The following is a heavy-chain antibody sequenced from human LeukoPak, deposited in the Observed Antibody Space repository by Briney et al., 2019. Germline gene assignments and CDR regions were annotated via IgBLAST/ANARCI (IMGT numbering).Heavy chain of an antibody. CDR1: GDSITSDY. J-gene: IGHJ5*02. D-gene: IGHD4-17*01. V-gene: IGHV4-59*08. Sequence: SETLSLTCTVSGDSITSDYWSWIRQPPGKGLEWIGFINNRGTTSYNPSLTSRVTISRDMPKNQFALKLSSVSAADTAVYYCARYRDGDRDISLDLWGQGTLVTVSS. CDR2: INNRGTT. CDR3: ARYRDGDRDISLDL.